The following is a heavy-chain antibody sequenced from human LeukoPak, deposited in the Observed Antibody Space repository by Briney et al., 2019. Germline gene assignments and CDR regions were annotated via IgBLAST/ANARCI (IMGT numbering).Heavy chain of an antibody. D-gene: IGHD3-10*01. J-gene: IGHJ4*02. CDR2: ISYDGSNK. V-gene: IGHV3-30*18. CDR3: AKVLLWFGEFQTSAFDY. CDR1: GFTLSSYG. Sequence: PGRSLRLSCAVSGFTLSSYGTHWVRQAPGKGLEWVAGISYDGSNKYYADSVKGRFTISRDNSKNTLYLQMNSLRAEDTAVYYCAKVLLWFGEFQTSAFDYWGQGTLVTVSS.